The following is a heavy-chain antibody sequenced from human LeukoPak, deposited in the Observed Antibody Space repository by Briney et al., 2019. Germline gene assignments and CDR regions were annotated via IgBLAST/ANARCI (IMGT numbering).Heavy chain of an antibody. Sequence: GGSLRLSCAASGFTFSSYAMSWVRQAPGKGLEWVAVISYDGSNKYYADSVKGRFTISRDNSKNTLYLQMNSLRAEGTAVYYCAMDIVVVPAAWGQGTLVTVSS. D-gene: IGHD2-2*03. V-gene: IGHV3-30-3*01. J-gene: IGHJ5*02. CDR2: ISYDGSNK. CDR1: GFTFSSYA. CDR3: AMDIVVVPAA.